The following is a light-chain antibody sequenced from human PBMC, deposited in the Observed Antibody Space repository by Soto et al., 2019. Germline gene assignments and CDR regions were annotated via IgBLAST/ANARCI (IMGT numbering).Light chain of an antibody. CDR2: SDT. CDR1: NIGSKG. Sequence: SYELTQPPSVSVAPGETARSSCGGYNIGSKGVHWYQQKPGQAPVLVIYSDTDLPPVIPERFSGSNSANMATLTISRVEAGDEADYYCQVWDSGSAHVLFGGGTKLTVL. CDR3: QVWDSGSAHVL. V-gene: IGLV3-21*01. J-gene: IGLJ2*01.